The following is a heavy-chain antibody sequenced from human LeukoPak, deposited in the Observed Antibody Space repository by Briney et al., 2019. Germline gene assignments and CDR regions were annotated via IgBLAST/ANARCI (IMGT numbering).Heavy chain of an antibody. Sequence: GESLKISCKGSGYSFSVYWIGWVRQMPGKGLEWMGIIYPGDSETRYSPSFHGQVTISADKFISTAYLQWSSLKASDTAMYYCARKMGCSGGSCHYFDYWGQGTLLTVSS. J-gene: IGHJ4*02. V-gene: IGHV5-51*01. CDR3: ARKMGCSGGSCHYFDY. CDR1: GYSFSVYW. CDR2: IYPGDSET. D-gene: IGHD2-15*01.